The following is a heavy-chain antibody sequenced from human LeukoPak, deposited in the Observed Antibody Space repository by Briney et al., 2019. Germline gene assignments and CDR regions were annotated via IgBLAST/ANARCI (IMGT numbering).Heavy chain of an antibody. J-gene: IGHJ4*02. CDR2: VYNSGTT. Sequence: SETLSLTCTVSGGSISSSRYYWGWIRQPPGKGLEWIGCVYNSGTTVYNPSLTGRVTISVDTSKNQYSLNLRSVTAADTAVYYCAGATWGSGYFDYWGQGTLVTVSS. CDR1: GGSISSSRYY. D-gene: IGHD7-27*01. V-gene: IGHV4-39*07. CDR3: AGATWGSGYFDY.